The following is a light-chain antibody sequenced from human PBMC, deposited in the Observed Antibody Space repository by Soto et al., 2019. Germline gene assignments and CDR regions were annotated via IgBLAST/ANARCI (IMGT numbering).Light chain of an antibody. J-gene: IGKJ4*01. V-gene: IGKV1-12*01. Sequence: DIQMTQSPSSVSASIGDRVTITCRASRDIGNWLAWCQQKPGKAPNLLISVASSLHSGVPSRFSGSGSGTDFSLTISCLQPEDFATYYCQQGNSFPLTFGGGTKVEIK. CDR1: RDIGNW. CDR2: VAS. CDR3: QQGNSFPLT.